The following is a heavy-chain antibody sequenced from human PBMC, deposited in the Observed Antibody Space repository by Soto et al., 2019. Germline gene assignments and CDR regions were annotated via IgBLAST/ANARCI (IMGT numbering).Heavy chain of an antibody. CDR3: AREFCSGGNCYTYYFDP. Sequence: PGGSLRLSCAASGFTFSDYYMSWIRQAPGKGLEWVSYISSSSSYIYYADSVKGRFTISRDNAKSTLFLQMNSLRDEDTAVYYCAREFCSGGNCYTYYFDPWGQGIPVTVSS. CDR1: GFTFSDYY. J-gene: IGHJ5*02. CDR2: ISSSSSYI. V-gene: IGHV3-11*06. D-gene: IGHD2-15*01.